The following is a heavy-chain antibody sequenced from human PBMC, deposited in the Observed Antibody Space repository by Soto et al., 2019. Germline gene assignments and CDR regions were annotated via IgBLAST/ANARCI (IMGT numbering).Heavy chain of an antibody. Sequence: EVPLVESGGGLVQPGGFLRLSCAASGFTFGSYPMHWVRQAPGKGLEYVSAISTNGDSTFYANSVKGRFTISRDNSKNTLYLQMGSLRAEDMGVYYCAREGMSRPRWVFDYWGQGTLVTASS. D-gene: IGHD6-13*01. J-gene: IGHJ4*02. CDR1: GFTFGSYP. CDR2: ISTNGDST. V-gene: IGHV3-64*01. CDR3: AREGMSRPRWVFDY.